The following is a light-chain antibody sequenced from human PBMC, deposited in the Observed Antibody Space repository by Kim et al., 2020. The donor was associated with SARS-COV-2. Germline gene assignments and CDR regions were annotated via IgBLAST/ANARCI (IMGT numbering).Light chain of an antibody. J-gene: IGLJ1*01. CDR2: AVR. CDR3: SSYTRSSTNYV. Sequence: QSITISCSGTSSDFGSYNYVYWYQQHQCKAPKLMIYAVRNRPSGVSNRFSGSKSGNTASLTSSELQAEDEADYYCSSYTRSSTNYVFGTGTKVTVL. V-gene: IGLV2-14*03. CDR1: SSDFGSYNY.